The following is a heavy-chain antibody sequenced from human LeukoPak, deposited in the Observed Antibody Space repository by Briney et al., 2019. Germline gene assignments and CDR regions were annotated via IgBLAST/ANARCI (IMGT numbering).Heavy chain of an antibody. Sequence: PSETLSLTCAVYGGSFSGYYWSWIRQPPGKGLEWIGEINHSGSTNYNPSLKSRVTISVDTSKNQFSLKLSSVTAADTAVYYCARASYDILTGYYNLHFDYWGQGTLVTVSS. V-gene: IGHV4-34*01. CDR2: INHSGST. D-gene: IGHD3-9*01. CDR3: ARASYDILTGYYNLHFDY. CDR1: GGSFSGYY. J-gene: IGHJ4*02.